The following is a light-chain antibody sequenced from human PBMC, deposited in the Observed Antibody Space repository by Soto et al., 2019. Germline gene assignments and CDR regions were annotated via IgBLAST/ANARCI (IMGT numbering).Light chain of an antibody. CDR3: GSLDSSLSAYV. Sequence: QSVLTQPPSVSAAPGQKVTISCSESSSNIGGNSVSWYQQLPGTAPKLLIYDDNKRPSGIPDRFSGSKSGTSATLGITGFQTGDEADDYCGSLDSSLSAYVFGTGTKVTVL. CDR1: SSNIGGNS. CDR2: DDN. V-gene: IGLV1-51*01. J-gene: IGLJ1*01.